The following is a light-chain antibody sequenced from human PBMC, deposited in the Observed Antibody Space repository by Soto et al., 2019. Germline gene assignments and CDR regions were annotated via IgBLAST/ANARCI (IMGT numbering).Light chain of an antibody. CDR1: QGITSW. CDR2: RAS. V-gene: IGKV1-12*01. Sequence: DIQMTQSPSSVSASVGDRVTITCRASQGITSWLAWYQQKPGKAPKLLIYRASNLQSGVPSRFSGSGSGTDFTLTISCLQPADFATYYCQQTTTFPLAFSGRPKVEIK. J-gene: IGKJ4*01. CDR3: QQTTTFPLA.